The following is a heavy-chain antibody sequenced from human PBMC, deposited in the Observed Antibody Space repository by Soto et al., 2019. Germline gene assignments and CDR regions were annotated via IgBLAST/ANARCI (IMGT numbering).Heavy chain of an antibody. J-gene: IGHJ4*02. CDR1: GYSFTSYW. CDR3: ARTRRGSGWYYYFDY. CDR2: IYPGDSDT. Sequence: GESLKLSCKGSGYSFTSYWIGWVRQMPGKGLEWMGIIYPGDSDTRYSPSFQGQVTISADKSISTAYLQWSSLKASDTAMYYCARTRRGSGWYYYFDYCGEGTMVTVYS. V-gene: IGHV5-51*01. D-gene: IGHD6-19*01.